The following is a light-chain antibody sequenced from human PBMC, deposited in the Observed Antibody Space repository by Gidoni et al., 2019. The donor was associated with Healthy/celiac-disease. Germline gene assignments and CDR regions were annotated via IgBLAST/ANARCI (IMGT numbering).Light chain of an antibody. CDR1: QSSSSY. CDR3: QQSYSTPNT. CDR2: DAS. Sequence: DIQMTQSPSSLSASVGDRVTITCRASQSSSSYLNWYQQKPGKAPKLLTYDASSLQSGVPSRFSGSGSGTDFTLTISSLQPEDFATYYCQQSYSTPNTFGQGTKLEIK. J-gene: IGKJ2*01. V-gene: IGKV1-39*01.